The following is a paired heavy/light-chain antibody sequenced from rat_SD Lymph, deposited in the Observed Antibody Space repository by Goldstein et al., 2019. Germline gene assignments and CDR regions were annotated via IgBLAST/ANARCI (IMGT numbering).Light chain of an antibody. CDR3: LQGYSAPWT. J-gene: IGKJ1*01. Sequence: DIQMTQSPASLSASLEEIVTITCQASQDIGNWLAWYQQKPGKSPQLLIYGATSLADGVPSRFSGSRSGTQYSLKISRLQVEDPGIYYCLQGYSAPWTFGGGTKLELK. CDR2: GAT. V-gene: IGKV12S17*01. CDR1: QDIGNW.
Heavy chain of an antibody. Sequence: EVQLVESGGGLVQPGRSMKLSCAASGFTFSSFAMAWVRQAPTKGLEWVASISYDGGNTYYRDSVKGRFTISRDNAKSSLYLQMDSLRSEDTSTYYCAKGLYYGYTPFDYWGQGVMVTVSS. CDR1: GFTFSSFA. J-gene: IGHJ2*01. CDR2: ISYDGGNT. CDR3: AKGLYYGYTPFDY. V-gene: IGHV5-25*01. D-gene: IGHD1-9*01.